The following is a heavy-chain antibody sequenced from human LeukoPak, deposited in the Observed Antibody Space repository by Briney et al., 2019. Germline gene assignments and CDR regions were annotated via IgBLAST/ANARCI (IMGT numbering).Heavy chain of an antibody. V-gene: IGHV3-23*01. CDR3: AKVEGYCSDGSCYHFDY. D-gene: IGHD2-15*01. CDR1: GFTFSTYV. CDR2: ISGSGDST. J-gene: IGHJ4*02. Sequence: PGGSLRLSCAASGFTFSTYVMSWVRQAPGEGLEGVSVISGSGDSTYYADSVKGRFTISRDNSKNTLYLQMNSLRAEDTAVYYCAKVEGYCSDGSCYHFDYWGQGTLVTVSS.